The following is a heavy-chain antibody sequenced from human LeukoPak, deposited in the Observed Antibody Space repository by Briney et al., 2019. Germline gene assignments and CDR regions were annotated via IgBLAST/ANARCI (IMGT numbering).Heavy chain of an antibody. CDR1: GFSFSTYW. CDR2: IDQGGSVR. D-gene: IGHD6-13*01. V-gene: IGHV3-7*01. CDR3: ARDPESSSFDL. J-gene: IGHJ4*02. Sequence: GGSLRLSCAASGFSFSTYWMSWVRQTPEKGLEFVANIDQGGSVRNYMDSLKGRCTISRDNAKKSLYLEINSLRADDTAVYYCARDPESSSFDLWGREALVIVSS.